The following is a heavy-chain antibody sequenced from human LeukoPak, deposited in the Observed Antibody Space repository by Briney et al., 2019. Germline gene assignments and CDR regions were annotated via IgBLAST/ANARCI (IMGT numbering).Heavy chain of an antibody. J-gene: IGHJ3*02. CDR2: IYWDDDK. D-gene: IGHD2-15*01. CDR3: AHRLGSGHRDAFDI. CDR1: GFSPRTGGVG. Sequence: SLPTLWKPTQTLLLTCTFSGFSPRTGGVGVRGSRQPPVKPLELLALIYWDDDKRYSQSLKSRLTINKDTSKNQVVLTMTNMDPVDTATYYCAHRLGSGHRDAFDIWGQGTMVTVSS. V-gene: IGHV2-5*02.